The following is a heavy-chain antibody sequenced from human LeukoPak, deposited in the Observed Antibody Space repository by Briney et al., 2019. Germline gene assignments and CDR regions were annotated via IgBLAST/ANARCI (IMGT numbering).Heavy chain of an antibody. J-gene: IGHJ4*02. Sequence: GGPLRLSCAASGFTFSSYAMHWVRQAPGKGLEWVAVISYDGSNKYYADSVKGRFTISRDNSKNTLYLQMNSLRAEDTAVYYCAKDLDVWGSYALLDWGQGTLVTVSS. CDR3: AKDLDVWGSYALLD. CDR1: GFTFSSYA. V-gene: IGHV3-30*04. CDR2: ISYDGSNK. D-gene: IGHD3-16*01.